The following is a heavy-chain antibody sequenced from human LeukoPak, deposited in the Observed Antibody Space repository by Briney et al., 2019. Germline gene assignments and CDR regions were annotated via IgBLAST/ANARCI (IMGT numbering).Heavy chain of an antibody. CDR1: GIAFSTYA. V-gene: IGHV3-23*01. CDR3: AKLPATYDSSGYYLPHFDY. CDR2: ISVSGGST. D-gene: IGHD3-22*01. Sequence: GGSRRLPCAASGIAFSTYAMSWVRQAPGKGLDWVSSISVSGGSTYSADSAKGRFTISRDNSKNTQYLQMNSLRAEDTAVYYCAKLPATYDSSGYYLPHFDYWGQGTLVTVSS. J-gene: IGHJ4*02.